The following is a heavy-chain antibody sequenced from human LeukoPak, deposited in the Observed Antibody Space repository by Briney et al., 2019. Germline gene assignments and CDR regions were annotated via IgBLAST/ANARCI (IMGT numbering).Heavy chain of an antibody. CDR2: IIPIFGIA. D-gene: IGHD4-23*01. Sequence: ASVKVSCKASGGTFSSYAISWVRQAPGQGLEWMGRIIPIFGIANYAQKFQGRVTITANKSTSTAYMELSSLRSEDTAVYYCARDRHDYGGKVSIDYWGQGTLVTVSS. J-gene: IGHJ4*02. CDR3: ARDRHDYGGKVSIDY. CDR1: GGTFSSYA. V-gene: IGHV1-69*04.